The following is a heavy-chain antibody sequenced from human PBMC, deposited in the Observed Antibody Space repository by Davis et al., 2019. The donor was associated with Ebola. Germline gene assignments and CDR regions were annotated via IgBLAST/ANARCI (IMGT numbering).Heavy chain of an antibody. J-gene: IGHJ4*02. V-gene: IGHV3-7*03. D-gene: IGHD3-10*01. CDR2: INLDGSEK. CDR1: GFNFRNYW. Sequence: GESLKISCAASGFNFRNYWMNWVRQAPGKGLEWVASINLDGSEKFSVASVKGRFAISRDNAKNSLYLQMNSLRAEDTAVYYCARVADYYGSGSYYSPDYWGQGTLVTVSS. CDR3: ARVADYYGSGSYYSPDY.